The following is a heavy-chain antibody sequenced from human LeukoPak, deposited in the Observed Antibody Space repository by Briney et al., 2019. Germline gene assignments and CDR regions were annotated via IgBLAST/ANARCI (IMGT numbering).Heavy chain of an antibody. CDR3: ARASHIVVVTAPFFDY. V-gene: IGHV4-4*02. J-gene: IGHJ4*02. CDR2: IYHSGST. CDR1: GGSISSSNW. D-gene: IGHD2-21*02. Sequence: PSETLSLTCAVSGGSISSSNWWSWVRQPPGKGLEWIGEIYHSGSTNYNPSLKSRVTISVDKSKNQFSLRLSSVTAADTAVYYCARASHIVVVTAPFFDYWGQGTLVTASS.